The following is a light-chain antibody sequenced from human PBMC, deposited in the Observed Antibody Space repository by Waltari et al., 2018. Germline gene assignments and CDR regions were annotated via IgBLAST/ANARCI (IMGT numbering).Light chain of an antibody. Sequence: EIVLTQSPGTLSLSPGDRATLPCRASQSSSSPCLAWYQKKSGQAPRLVIYYASPRATGTPDRFSGSGSGTEFTLTIGRLEPEDFAVYYCQQYGTSPTFGGGTMVEIK. CDR3: QQYGTSPT. CDR1: QSSSSPC. V-gene: IGKV3-20*01. CDR2: YAS. J-gene: IGKJ4*01.